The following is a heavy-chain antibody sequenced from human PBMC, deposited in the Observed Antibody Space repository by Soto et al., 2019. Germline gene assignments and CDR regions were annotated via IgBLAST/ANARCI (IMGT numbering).Heavy chain of an antibody. D-gene: IGHD5-12*01. J-gene: IGHJ4*02. Sequence: SGQVSCPPSGITFRRQERRLVRQAPGQGLEWMGGIIPIFGTPQYAEKFQDRVTITADESTSTAYMELSSLTSEDTAVYYCATNEGRDGYSFDYWGQGTLVTVS. CDR3: ATNEGRDGYSFDY. CDR2: IIPIFGTP. V-gene: IGHV1-69*13. CDR1: GITFRRQE.